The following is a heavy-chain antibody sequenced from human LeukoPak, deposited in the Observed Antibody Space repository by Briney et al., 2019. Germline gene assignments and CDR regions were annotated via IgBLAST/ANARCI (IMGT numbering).Heavy chain of an antibody. CDR1: GFTFSSYS. D-gene: IGHD6-6*01. CDR2: ISSSSSYI. V-gene: IGHV3-21*03. J-gene: IGHJ4*02. CDR3: ARLLSSSSGAYFDY. Sequence: GESLRLSRAASGFTFSSYSMNWVRQAPGKGLEWVSSISSSSSYIYYADSVKGRFTISRDNAKNSLYLQMNSLRAEDTAVYYCARLLSSSSGAYFDYWGQGTLVTVSS.